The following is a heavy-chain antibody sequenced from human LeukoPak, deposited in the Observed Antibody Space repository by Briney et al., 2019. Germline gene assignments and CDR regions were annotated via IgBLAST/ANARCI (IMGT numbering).Heavy chain of an antibody. CDR3: AWHYKDD. D-gene: IGHD1-1*01. CDR1: GFTISGEY. V-gene: IGHV3-15*01. Sequence: GGSLRLSCAASGFTISGEYMSWVRQAPGKGTELNGLVKTKTEGETTDYDEAVEGRFTISRDDSKNTLQLQMNSLKTEDTAIYYCAWHYKDDWGQGTAVTVSP. J-gene: IGHJ4*02. CDR2: VKTKTEGETT.